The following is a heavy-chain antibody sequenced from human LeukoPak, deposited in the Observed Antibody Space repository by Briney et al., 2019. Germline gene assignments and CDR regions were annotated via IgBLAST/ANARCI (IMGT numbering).Heavy chain of an antibody. CDR1: GFAFSTYS. Sequence: GGSLRLSCAASGFAFSTYSMYWVRQAPGKGLEWVSVISSDSAYIYYADSVKGRFTVSRDNAKNSLFLHMSSLRAEDTAVYYCARDTTAWARDYWGQGTLVTVSS. J-gene: IGHJ4*02. V-gene: IGHV3-21*01. CDR3: ARDTTAWARDY. D-gene: IGHD1-26*01. CDR2: ISSDSAYI.